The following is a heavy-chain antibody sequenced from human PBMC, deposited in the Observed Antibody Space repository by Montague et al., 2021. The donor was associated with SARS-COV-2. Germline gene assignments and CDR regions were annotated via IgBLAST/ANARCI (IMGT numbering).Heavy chain of an antibody. CDR2: IDLLADK. V-gene: IGHV2-70*01. CDR3: ARTYYYGSGSYDTYYFDY. Sequence: PALVTPTQTLTLTCTFSGFSLSTSGMCVSWFRQPPGKALEWLALIDLLADKYYSTSLKTRLTISKDTSKNQVVLTMTSMDPVDTATYYCARTYYYGSGSYDTYYFDYWGQGTLVTVSS. D-gene: IGHD3-10*01. CDR1: GFSLSTSGMC. J-gene: IGHJ4*02.